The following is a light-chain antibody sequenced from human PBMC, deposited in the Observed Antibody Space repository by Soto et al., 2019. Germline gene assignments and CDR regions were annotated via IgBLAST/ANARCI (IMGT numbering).Light chain of an antibody. CDR1: QSVSSSY. CDR3: QKYYSTPIN. Sequence: EIVLTQSPGGLSLSTGEIATLSWRPSQSVSSSYLAWYQQKPGQAPRLLIYGASSRATGIPDRFSGSGSGTDFTLTISSLQAEDVAVYYCQKYYSTPINCGQGTRRAIK. CDR2: GAS. J-gene: IGKJ5*01. V-gene: IGKV3-20*01.